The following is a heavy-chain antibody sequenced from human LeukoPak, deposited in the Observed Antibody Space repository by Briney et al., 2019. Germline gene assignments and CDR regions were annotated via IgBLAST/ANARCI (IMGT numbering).Heavy chain of an antibody. Sequence: GASVKVSCKASGYTFTSCDINWVRQATGQGLEWMGWMNPNSGNTGYGQSFQGRITMTRDISIGTAYMELSNLTSEDTAIYYCTRGSSGRRDNWGQDTMVTVSA. CDR1: GYTFTSCD. CDR3: TRGSSGRRDN. V-gene: IGHV1-8*01. D-gene: IGHD6-19*01. J-gene: IGHJ1*01. CDR2: MNPNSGNT.